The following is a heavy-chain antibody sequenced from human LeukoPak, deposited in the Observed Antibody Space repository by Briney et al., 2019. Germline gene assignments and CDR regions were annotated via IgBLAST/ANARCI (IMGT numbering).Heavy chain of an antibody. CDR2: INHSGST. V-gene: IGHV4-34*01. J-gene: IGHJ4*02. D-gene: IGHD4-23*01. CDR1: GGSFSGYY. Sequence: SETLSLTCAVYGGSFSGYYWSWIRQPPGKGLEWIGEINHSGSTNYNPSLKSRVTISVDSSKNQFSLKLTSVTAADTAVYYCVRGPYGGNSMYYFDNWGQGTLVTVTS. CDR3: VRGPYGGNSMYYFDN.